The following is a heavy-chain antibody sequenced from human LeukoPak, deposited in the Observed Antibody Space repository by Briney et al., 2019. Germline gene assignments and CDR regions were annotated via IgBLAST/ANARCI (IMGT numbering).Heavy chain of an antibody. CDR1: GFTFSSYW. D-gene: IGHD4-17*01. CDR3: ARDGATVYYYYMDV. Sequence: GGSLRLSCAASGFTFSSYWMSWVRQAPGKGLEWVANIKQDGSEKYYVDSVKGRFTISRDNAKNSLYLQMNSLRAEDTAVYYCARDGATVYYYYMDVWGKGTTVTVSS. J-gene: IGHJ6*03. V-gene: IGHV3-7*01. CDR2: IKQDGSEK.